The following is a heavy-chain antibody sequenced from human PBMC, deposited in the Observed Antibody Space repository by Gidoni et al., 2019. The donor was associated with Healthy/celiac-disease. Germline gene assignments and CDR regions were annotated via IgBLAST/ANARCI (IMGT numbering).Heavy chain of an antibody. V-gene: IGHV4-39*01. Sequence: QLQLQESGPGLVKPSETLSLTCTVPGGSISSSSYYWGWIRQPPGKGLEWIGSIYYSGSTYDNPSLKSRVTISVYTSKNQFSLKLSSVTAADTAVYYCATLLLWFGESDYWGQGTLVTVSS. CDR1: GGSISSSSYY. J-gene: IGHJ4*02. CDR3: ATLLLWFGESDY. CDR2: IYYSGST. D-gene: IGHD3-10*01.